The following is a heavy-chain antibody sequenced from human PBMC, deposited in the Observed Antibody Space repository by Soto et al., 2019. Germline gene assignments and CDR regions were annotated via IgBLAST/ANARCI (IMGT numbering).Heavy chain of an antibody. CDR2: ISGSGSNP. D-gene: IGHD4-17*01. CDR3: ARAQTVTTPAYYYYYYMDV. V-gene: IGHV3-23*01. CDR1: GFTFSSYA. J-gene: IGHJ6*03. Sequence: GGSLRLSCAASGFTFSSYAMSWVRQAPGQGLEWVSAISGSGSNPYYADSVKGRFTISRDNSKNTLYLQMNSLRAEDTAVYYCARAQTVTTPAYYYYYYMDVWGKGTTVTVSS.